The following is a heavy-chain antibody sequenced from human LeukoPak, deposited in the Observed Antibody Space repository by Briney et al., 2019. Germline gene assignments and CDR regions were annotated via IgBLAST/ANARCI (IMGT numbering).Heavy chain of an antibody. J-gene: IGHJ4*02. Sequence: GGSLRLSCAASGFTFSSYGMNWVRQAPGKGLEWVSYISTSSNRIDYADSVKGRFTISRDNSKNTLYLQMNSLRAEDTAVYYCAKDMGPYCSSTSCYGIFDYWGQGTLVTVSS. V-gene: IGHV3-48*01. CDR2: ISTSSNRI. D-gene: IGHD2-2*01. CDR3: AKDMGPYCSSTSCYGIFDY. CDR1: GFTFSSYG.